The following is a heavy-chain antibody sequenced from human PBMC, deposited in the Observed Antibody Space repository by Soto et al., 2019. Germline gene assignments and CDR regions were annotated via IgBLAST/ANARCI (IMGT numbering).Heavy chain of an antibody. CDR1: GGSISSAGFS. CDR2: VYHSGTT. CDR3: ARDWGYCSSSSCREPAFDV. J-gene: IGHJ3*01. Sequence: QLQLQESGSGLVKPSQTLSLTCAVSGGSISSAGFSWNWIRQPPGKGLEWVGYVYHSGTTSYNPSLKSRVTILLDRSRNQFSLTLNSVPAADTAVYYCARDWGYCSSSSCREPAFDVWGQGTVVTVSS. V-gene: IGHV4-30-2*01. D-gene: IGHD2-2*01.